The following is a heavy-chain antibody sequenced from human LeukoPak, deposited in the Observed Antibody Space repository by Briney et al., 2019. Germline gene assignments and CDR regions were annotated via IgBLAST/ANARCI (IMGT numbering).Heavy chain of an antibody. CDR3: ARDQSSSWYVAWFDP. J-gene: IGHJ5*02. V-gene: IGHV3-74*01. D-gene: IGHD6-13*01. Sequence: GGSLRLSCAASGFTFSSYWMHWVRQAPGKGLVWVSRINNDESHTTYADSVKGRFTISRDNAKNTLYLQMNSLRVGDTAVYYCARDQSSSWYVAWFDPWGQGTLVTVSS. CDR2: INNDESHT. CDR1: GFTFSSYW.